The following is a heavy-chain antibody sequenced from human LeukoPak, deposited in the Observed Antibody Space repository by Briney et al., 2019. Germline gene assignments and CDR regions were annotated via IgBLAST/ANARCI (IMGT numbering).Heavy chain of an antibody. CDR1: GFTFSSYS. CDR3: AREDRGSADYFDL. CDR2: ISSSGSTI. V-gene: IGHV3-48*04. D-gene: IGHD2-15*01. Sequence: PGGSLRLSCAASGFTFSSYSMNWVRQAPGKGLEWVSYISSSGSTIYYADSVKGRFTISRDNAKNSLYLQMNSLRAEDTAVYYCAREDRGSADYFDLWGQGTLVTVSS. J-gene: IGHJ4*02.